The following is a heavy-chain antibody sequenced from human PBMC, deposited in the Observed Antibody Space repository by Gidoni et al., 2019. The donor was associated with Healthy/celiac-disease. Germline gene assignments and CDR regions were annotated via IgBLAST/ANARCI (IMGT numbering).Heavy chain of an antibody. Sequence: QVQLVESGGGVVQPGRSLRLSCAASGFTFSSYGMHWVRQAPGKGLEWVAVISYDGSNKYYADSVKGRFTISRDNSKNTLYLQMNSLRAEDTAVYYCANLGGYPLDYWGQGTLVTVSS. CDR1: GFTFSSYG. J-gene: IGHJ4*02. CDR2: ISYDGSNK. CDR3: ANLGGYPLDY. D-gene: IGHD5-18*01. V-gene: IGHV3-30*18.